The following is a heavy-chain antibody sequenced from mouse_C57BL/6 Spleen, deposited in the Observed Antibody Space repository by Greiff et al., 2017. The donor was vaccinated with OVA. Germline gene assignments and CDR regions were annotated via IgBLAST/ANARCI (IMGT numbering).Heavy chain of an antibody. J-gene: IGHJ2*01. V-gene: IGHV1-81*01. CDR2: IYPRSGYT. CDR1: GYTFTSYG. CDR3: ARGEETTGGYFDY. Sequence: QVQLQQSGAELARPGASVKLSCKASGYTFTSYGISWVKQRTGQGLEWIGEIYPRSGYTYYNEKFKGKATLTADKSSSTAYMELRSLTSEDSAVYVCARGEETTGGYFDYWGQGTTRTVSS. D-gene: IGHD2-12*01.